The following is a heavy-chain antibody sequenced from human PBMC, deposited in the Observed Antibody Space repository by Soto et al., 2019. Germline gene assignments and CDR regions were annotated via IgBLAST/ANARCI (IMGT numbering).Heavy chain of an antibody. V-gene: IGHV4-59*01. J-gene: IGHJ6*02. CDR2: IYYSGST. CDR3: ARFLQSNYYYYGMDV. D-gene: IGHD4-4*01. CDR1: GGPLSSYY. Sequence: SETLSLTCTVSGGPLSSYYWSWIRQPPGKGLEWIGYIYYSGSTNYNPSLKSRVTISVDTSKNQFSLKLSSVTAADTAVYYCARFLQSNYYYYGMDVWGQGTTVTVSS.